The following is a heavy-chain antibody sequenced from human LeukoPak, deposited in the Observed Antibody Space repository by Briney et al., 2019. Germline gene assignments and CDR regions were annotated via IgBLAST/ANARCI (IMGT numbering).Heavy chain of an antibody. Sequence: ASVKVSCKASGGTFSSYAISWVRQAPGQGLEWMGRIIPILGIANYAQKFQGRVTITADKSTSTAYMELSRLRSDDTAVYYCARSFDSSGYPPYYFDYWGQGTLVTVSS. J-gene: IGHJ4*02. CDR1: GGTFSSYA. CDR2: IIPILGIA. D-gene: IGHD3-22*01. V-gene: IGHV1-69*04. CDR3: ARSFDSSGYPPYYFDY.